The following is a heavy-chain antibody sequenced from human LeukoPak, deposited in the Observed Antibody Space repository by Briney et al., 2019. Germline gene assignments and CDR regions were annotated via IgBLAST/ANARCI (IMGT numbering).Heavy chain of an antibody. Sequence: GGSLRLTCSASGFTFTTYGMNWVRQAPGKGLEWVSGIGGSGTRTYYADSVKGRFTISRDNSKNTLYLQMNSLRAEDTAVYYCAKQISSSSSSPFDYWGQGTLVTVSS. CDR1: GFTFTTYG. J-gene: IGHJ4*02. CDR3: AKQISSSSSSPFDY. V-gene: IGHV3-23*01. CDR2: IGGSGTRT. D-gene: IGHD6-6*01.